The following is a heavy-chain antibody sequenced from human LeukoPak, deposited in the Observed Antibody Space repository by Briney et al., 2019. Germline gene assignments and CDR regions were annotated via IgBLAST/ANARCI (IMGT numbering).Heavy chain of an antibody. J-gene: IGHJ4*02. D-gene: IGHD4-17*01. Sequence: SETLSLTCTVSGGSISSSSYYWGWIRQPPGKGLEWIGSIYYSGSTYYNPSLKSRVTISVDTSKNQFSLKLSSVTAADTAVYYCASDYGDYVGYWGQGTLVTVSS. CDR2: IYYSGST. CDR1: GGSISSSSYY. CDR3: ASDYGDYVGY. V-gene: IGHV4-39*01.